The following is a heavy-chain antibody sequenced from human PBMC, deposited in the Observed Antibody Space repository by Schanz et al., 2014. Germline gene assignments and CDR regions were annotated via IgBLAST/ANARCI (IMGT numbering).Heavy chain of an antibody. Sequence: EVQLVESGGGLVQPGGSLRLSCAASGFTISDHYMDWVRQAPGKGLEWVSALSGSGGSTYYADSVKGRFTISRDNSKNTLYLQMNSLRAGDTAVYYCARGTDWNLHYWGQGALVTVSS. CDR1: GFTISDHY. D-gene: IGHD1-1*01. V-gene: IGHV3-23*04. J-gene: IGHJ4*02. CDR2: LSGSGGST. CDR3: ARGTDWNLHY.